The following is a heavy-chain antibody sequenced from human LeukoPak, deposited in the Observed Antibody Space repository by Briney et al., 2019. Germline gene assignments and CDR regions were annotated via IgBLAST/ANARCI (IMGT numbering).Heavy chain of an antibody. CDR3: ARDRGQLLRMDV. CDR1: GFTFSSYA. CDR2: ISYDGSNK. D-gene: IGHD2-2*01. J-gene: IGHJ6*04. V-gene: IGHV3-30*04. Sequence: GRSLRLSCAASGFTFSSYAMHWVRQAAGKGLEWVAVISYDGSNKYYADSVKGRFTISRDNSKNTLYLQMNSLRAEDTAVYYCARDRGQLLRMDVWGKGTTVTVSS.